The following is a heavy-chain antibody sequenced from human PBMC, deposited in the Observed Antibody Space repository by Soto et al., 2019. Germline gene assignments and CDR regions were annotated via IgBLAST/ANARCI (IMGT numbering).Heavy chain of an antibody. CDR2: LIPIFGTA. D-gene: IGHD5-18*01. V-gene: IGHV1-69*12. Sequence: QVQLVQSGAEVKKPGSSVKVSCRASGGTFSSYAISRVRQAPGQGREWMGGLIPIFGTANYAQKIQGRVTITADESTSTAYMELGSLGSEDTAVYYCDNRYSYGYGAFDIWGQGTMVTVSS. J-gene: IGHJ3*02. CDR3: DNRYSYGYGAFDI. CDR1: GGTFSSYA.